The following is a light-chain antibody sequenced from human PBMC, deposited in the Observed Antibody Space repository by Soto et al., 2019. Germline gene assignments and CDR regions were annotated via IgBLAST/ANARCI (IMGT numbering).Light chain of an antibody. J-gene: IGKJ3*01. Sequence: DFQLTQSPSFLSAYVGDRVTITCRASQDISSHLVWYQQKPGKAPKLLIYGTYTLESGVPSRFSGSRSGTDFTLTVSSLLPEDFATYYCQQLYTFGPGTKVDIK. CDR1: QDISSH. V-gene: IGKV1-9*01. CDR3: QQLYT. CDR2: GTY.